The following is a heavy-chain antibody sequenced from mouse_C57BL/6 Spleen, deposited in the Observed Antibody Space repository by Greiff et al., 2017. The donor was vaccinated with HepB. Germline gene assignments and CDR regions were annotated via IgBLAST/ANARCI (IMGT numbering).Heavy chain of an antibody. CDR1: GYTFTGYW. V-gene: IGHV1-9*01. J-gene: IGHJ1*03. CDR2: ILPGSGST. Sequence: QVQLQQSGAELMKPGASVKLSCKATGYTFTGYWIEWVKQRPGHGLEWIGEILPGSGSTNYNAKFKGKATFTADTSSNTAYMQLSSLTTEDSAIYYCARLHYDYDIPDVWGTGTTVTGSS. D-gene: IGHD2-4*01. CDR3: ARLHYDYDIPDV.